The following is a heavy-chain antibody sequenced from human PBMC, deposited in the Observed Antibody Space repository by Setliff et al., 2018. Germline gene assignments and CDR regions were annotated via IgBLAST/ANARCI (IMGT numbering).Heavy chain of an antibody. D-gene: IGHD3-10*01. CDR2: IDPSDSYT. Sequence: GESLKISCKGSGYSFTSYWISWVRQMPGKGLEWMGRIDPSDSYTNYSPSFQGHVTISADKSISTAYLQWSSLKASDTAMYYRAGRGRYYYMDVWGKGTTVTVSS. J-gene: IGHJ6*03. CDR3: AGRGRYYYMDV. CDR1: GYSFTSYW. V-gene: IGHV5-10-1*01.